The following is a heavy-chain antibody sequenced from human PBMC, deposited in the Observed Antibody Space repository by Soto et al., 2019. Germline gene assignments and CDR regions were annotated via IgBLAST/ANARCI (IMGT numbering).Heavy chain of an antibody. J-gene: IGHJ5*02. CDR1: GGSVSANSYY. CDR2: IYHTCII. Sequence: PSEPLSLTCTVSGGSVSANSYYWNWIRLPPGKGLQWFGHIYHTCIIQYSPSFKSRALISLDMPQNQLSLRLSSVTVADTAVYYCVRGSRYNFDSSGTQRWFDPWGQGALVT. V-gene: IGHV4-61*01. D-gene: IGHD6-19*01. CDR3: VRGSRYNFDSSGTQRWFDP.